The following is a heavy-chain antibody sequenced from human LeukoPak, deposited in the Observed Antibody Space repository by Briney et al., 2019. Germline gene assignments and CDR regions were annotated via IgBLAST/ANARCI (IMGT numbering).Heavy chain of an antibody. D-gene: IGHD2-21*01. CDR3: AKLPRYVFVDCWFDP. Sequence: GGSLRLFCAASGFPLSSYVMSWVRQAPGKGLGWDSGISGSGGSTYYEDSVKGRFTISRDNSKNTLYLQMNSLRAEDTAVYYCAKLPRYVFVDCWFDPWGQGTLVSVSS. CDR1: GFPLSSYV. V-gene: IGHV3-23*01. CDR2: ISGSGGST. J-gene: IGHJ5*02.